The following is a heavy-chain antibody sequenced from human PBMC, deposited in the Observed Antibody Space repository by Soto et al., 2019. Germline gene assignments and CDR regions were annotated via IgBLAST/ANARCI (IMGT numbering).Heavy chain of an antibody. CDR1: GFTFSDYA. V-gene: IGHV3-23*01. J-gene: IGHJ4*02. CDR3: AKGSGYSYEKFYFDS. Sequence: GGSLRLSCAASGFTFSDYAMNWVRQAPGKGLEWVSTVSGGGATTYYADSVKGRFTISRDNFKSTLYLQMNSLRAEDTAIYYCAKGSGYSYEKFYFDSWGQGTQVTVSS. D-gene: IGHD5-18*01. CDR2: VSGGGATT.